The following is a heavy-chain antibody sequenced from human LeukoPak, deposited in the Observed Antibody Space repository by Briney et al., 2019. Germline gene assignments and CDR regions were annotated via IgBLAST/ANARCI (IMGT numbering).Heavy chain of an antibody. J-gene: IGHJ6*02. CDR1: GYTFTSYG. D-gene: IGHD3-3*01. V-gene: IGHV1-8*02. Sequence: ASVKVSCKASGYTFTSYGISWVRQAPGQGLEWMGWMNPNSGNTGYAQKFQGRVTMTRNTSISTAYMELSSLRSEDTAVYYCARGGTRNDFWSGYYLGINYYYGMDVWGQGTTVTVSS. CDR3: ARGGTRNDFWSGYYLGINYYYGMDV. CDR2: MNPNSGNT.